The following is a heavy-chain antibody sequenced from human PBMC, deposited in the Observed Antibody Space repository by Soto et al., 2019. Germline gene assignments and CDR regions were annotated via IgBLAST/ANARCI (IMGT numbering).Heavy chain of an antibody. Sequence: ASVKVSCKASGYTFTSYGISWVRQAPGQGLEWMGWISAYNGNTNYAQKLQGRVTMTTDTSTSTAYMELRSLRSDDTAVYYCARDSGSRLRGNWFDPWGQGTLVTVSS. CDR2: ISAYNGNT. V-gene: IGHV1-18*01. D-gene: IGHD1-26*01. J-gene: IGHJ5*02. CDR1: GYTFTSYG. CDR3: ARDSGSRLRGNWFDP.